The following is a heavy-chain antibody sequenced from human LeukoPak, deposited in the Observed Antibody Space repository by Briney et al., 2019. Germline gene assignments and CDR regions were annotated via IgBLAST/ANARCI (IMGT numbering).Heavy chain of an antibody. CDR2: INHSGST. CDR3: ARDWDLDY. D-gene: IGHD3/OR15-3a*01. J-gene: IGHJ4*02. V-gene: IGHV4-34*01. Sequence: SETPSLTCAVFGGSFSDYYWSWIRQPPGKGLEWMGEINHSGSTNYNPSLKSRVTISVDTSKNQFSLKLSSVTAADTAVYYCARDWDLDYWGQGTLVTVSS. CDR1: GGSFSDYY.